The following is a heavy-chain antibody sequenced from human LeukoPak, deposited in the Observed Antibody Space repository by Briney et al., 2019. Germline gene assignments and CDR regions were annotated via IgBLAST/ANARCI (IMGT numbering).Heavy chain of an antibody. CDR1: GFTFSGST. V-gene: IGHV3-73*01. Sequence: PGGSLRLSCTASGFTFSGSTMHWVRQASGKGLEWVGRIRTKGNSYATAYAASMTGRFTISRDDSKNTAYLQMNSLRAEDTAVYYCAKETQGGGGFDYWGQGTLVTVSS. CDR2: IRTKGNSYAT. J-gene: IGHJ4*02. CDR3: AKETQGGGGFDY. D-gene: IGHD3-16*01.